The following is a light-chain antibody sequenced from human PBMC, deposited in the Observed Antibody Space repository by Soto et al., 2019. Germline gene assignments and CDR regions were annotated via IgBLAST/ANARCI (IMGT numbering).Light chain of an antibody. Sequence: DTQVTQSPSFLSASVGDRVTLTGQANQDVGNFLNWYQHKPGTAPKVVVYDASNLPPGVPSRFSGSGSGTQSAFTIRSLKSEDVGTDYCQHYDKTFTFGHGTKVDIK. CDR2: DAS. V-gene: IGKV1-33*01. CDR3: QHYDKTFT. J-gene: IGKJ3*01. CDR1: QDVGNF.